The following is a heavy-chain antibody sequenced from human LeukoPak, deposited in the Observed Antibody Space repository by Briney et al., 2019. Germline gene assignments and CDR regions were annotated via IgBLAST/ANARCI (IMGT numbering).Heavy chain of an antibody. CDR1: GYTFSIYN. J-gene: IGHJ4*02. Sequence: ASVKVSCKASGYTFSIYNMHWVRQAPGQGLEWMGWINPNSGGTNYAQKFQGRVTMTRDTSISTAYMELSRLRSDDTAVYYCARDDSSSAHDYWGQGTLVTVSS. CDR2: INPNSGGT. V-gene: IGHV1-2*02. CDR3: ARDDSSSAHDY. D-gene: IGHD6-13*01.